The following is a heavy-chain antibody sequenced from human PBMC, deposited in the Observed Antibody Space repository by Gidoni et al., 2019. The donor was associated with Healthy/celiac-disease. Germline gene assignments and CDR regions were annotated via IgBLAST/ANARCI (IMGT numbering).Heavy chain of an antibody. CDR2: IYYSGST. CDR3: ARDGYSSGWYGYFQH. D-gene: IGHD6-19*01. Sequence: QVQLQESGPGLVKPSQTLSLTCTVSGGSISSGDYYWSWTRQHPGKGLEWIGYIYYSGSTYYNPSLKSRVTISVDTSKNQFSLKLSSVTAADTAVYYCARDGYSSGWYGYFQHWGQGTLVTVSS. CDR1: GGSISSGDYY. J-gene: IGHJ1*01. V-gene: IGHV4-31*03.